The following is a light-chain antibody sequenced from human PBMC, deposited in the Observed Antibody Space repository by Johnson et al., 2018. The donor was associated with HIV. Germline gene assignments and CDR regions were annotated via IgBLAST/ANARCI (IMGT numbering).Light chain of an antibody. CDR1: SSNIGNNY. J-gene: IGLJ1*01. V-gene: IGLV1-51*01. CDR3: GTWDNSLSAHV. Sequence: QSVLTQPPSVSAAPGQKVTISCSGSSSNIGNNYVSWYQQLPGTAPKLLIYENNKRPSGIPDRFSGSKSGTSATLGITGLPTGDEADYYCGTWDNSLSAHVFGTGTKVTVL. CDR2: ENN.